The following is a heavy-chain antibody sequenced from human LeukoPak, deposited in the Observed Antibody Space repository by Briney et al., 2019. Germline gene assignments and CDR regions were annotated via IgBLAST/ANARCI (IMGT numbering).Heavy chain of an antibody. D-gene: IGHD3-22*01. CDR2: IIPIFGTA. V-gene: IGHV1-69*13. CDR3: AREYYDSSNAFDI. Sequence: SVTVSCKASGGTFSSYAISWVRQAPGQGLEWMGGIIPIFGTANYAQKFQGRVTITADESTSTAYMELSSLRSEDTAVYYCAREYYDSSNAFDIWGQGTMVTVSS. CDR1: GGTFSSYA. J-gene: IGHJ3*02.